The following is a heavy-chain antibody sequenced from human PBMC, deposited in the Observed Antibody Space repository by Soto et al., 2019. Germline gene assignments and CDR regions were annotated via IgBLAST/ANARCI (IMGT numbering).Heavy chain of an antibody. CDR2: INACNGNT. V-gene: IGHV1-18*01. CDR1: GYTYTSNG. CDR3: ARDRGYGGYSYGENWFDP. D-gene: IGHD5-18*01. Sequence: ASVKLSCKASGYTYTSNGISWVRQAPGQGLEWMGWINACNGNTKYSQKFHGRVTITRDTSASTAYMELSSLRSEDTAVYYCARDRGYGGYSYGENWFDPWGQGTLVTVSS. J-gene: IGHJ5*02.